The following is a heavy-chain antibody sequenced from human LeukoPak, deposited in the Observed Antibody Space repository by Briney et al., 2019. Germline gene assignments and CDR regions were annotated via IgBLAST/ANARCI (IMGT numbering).Heavy chain of an antibody. Sequence: DSGPTQTLPRPTLTLLYTFLGFSLSTSGVGVGWIRQPPGKALEWLALIYWDDDKRYSPSLKSRLSITKDTSRNQVVLTMTNMGTVDTATYYWAHGGIVGASYWFDRWGQ. CDR2: IYWDDDK. V-gene: IGHV2-5*02. CDR3: AHGGIVGASYWFDR. CDR1: GFSLSTSGVG. J-gene: IGHJ5*02. D-gene: IGHD1-26*01.